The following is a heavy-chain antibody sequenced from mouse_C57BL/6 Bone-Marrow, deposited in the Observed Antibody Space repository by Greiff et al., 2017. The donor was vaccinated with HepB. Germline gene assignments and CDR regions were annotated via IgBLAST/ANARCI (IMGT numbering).Heavy chain of an antibody. CDR2: IYPRSGNT. Sequence: QVQLQQSGAELARPGASVKLSCKASGYTFTSYGISWVKQRTGQGLEWIGEIYPRSGNTYYNEKFKGKATLTADKSSSTAYMELRSLTSEDSAVYFCAIMVTTDGLWFAYWGQGTLVTVSA. CDR1: GYTFTSYG. V-gene: IGHV1-81*01. CDR3: AIMVTTDGLWFAY. J-gene: IGHJ3*01. D-gene: IGHD2-2*01.